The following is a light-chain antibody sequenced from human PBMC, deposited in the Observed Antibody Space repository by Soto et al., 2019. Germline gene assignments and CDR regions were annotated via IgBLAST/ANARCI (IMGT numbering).Light chain of an antibody. V-gene: IGKV4-1*01. CDR1: QSVLYSSSNKNY. CDR2: WAS. Sequence: DIVMTQSPDSLAVSLGERATINCKSSQSVLYSSSNKNYLAWYQQKPGQPPKLLIYWASTRESGVPDRFSGSGSGTDFTLTISSLQAEDVAIYYCQQYYSTPSGTFGQGTKVEIK. J-gene: IGKJ1*01. CDR3: QQYYSTPSGT.